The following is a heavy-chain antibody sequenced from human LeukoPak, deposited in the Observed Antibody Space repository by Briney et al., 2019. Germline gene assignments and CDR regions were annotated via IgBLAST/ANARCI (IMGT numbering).Heavy chain of an antibody. CDR3: GREGNYYDSSGPPYFQQ. CDR2: IYTSGST. J-gene: IGHJ1*01. Sequence: SETLSLTCTVSGGSISSGSYYWGWIRQPAGKGLEWIERIYTSGSTYYNPSLKSRVTISVDSSTTQFSLKLRCVTTADACVYYRGREGNYYDSSGPPYFQQGGQGTLVTVSS. V-gene: IGHV4-61*02. CDR1: GGSISSGSYY. D-gene: IGHD3-22*01.